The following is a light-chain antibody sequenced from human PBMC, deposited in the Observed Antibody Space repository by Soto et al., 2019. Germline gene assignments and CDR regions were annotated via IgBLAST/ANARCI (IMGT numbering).Light chain of an antibody. V-gene: IGLV1-40*01. CDR2: GNS. CDR1: SSNIGAGYD. CDR3: QSYDSSLSVYVV. J-gene: IGLJ2*01. Sequence: QSVLTQPPSVSGAPGQRVTISCTGSSSNIGAGYDVHWYQQLPGTAPKLLIYGNSNRPSGVPDRFSGSKSGPSASLAITGLQAEDEADYYCQSYDSSLSVYVVFGGGTKVTVL.